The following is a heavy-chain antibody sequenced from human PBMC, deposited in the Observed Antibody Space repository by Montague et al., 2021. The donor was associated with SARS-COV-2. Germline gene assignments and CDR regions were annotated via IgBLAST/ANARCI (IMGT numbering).Heavy chain of an antibody. CDR3: AKDLGARDLHDLDS. J-gene: IGHJ5*01. Sequence: SLRLSCAASGFTFSSYAMSWVRQTPGKGLEWVALIYNSGSSIYYADSVKGRFTISRDSSKNTLFLQMNSLRADDTAVYYCAKDLGARDLHDLDSWGQGTMVTVSS. V-gene: IGHV3-23*03. D-gene: IGHD3/OR15-3a*01. CDR2: IYNSGSSI. CDR1: GFTFSSYA.